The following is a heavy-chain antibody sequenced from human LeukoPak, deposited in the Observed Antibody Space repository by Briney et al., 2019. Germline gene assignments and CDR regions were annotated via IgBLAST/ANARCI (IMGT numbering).Heavy chain of an antibody. CDR2: ISYDGSNK. CDR1: GFTFSSYA. V-gene: IGHV3-30-3*01. J-gene: IGHJ4*02. Sequence: GGSLRLSCAASGFTFSSYAMHWVRQAPGKGLEWVAVISYDGSNKYYADSVKGRFTISRDNSKNTLYLQMNSLRAEDTAVYYCARDQENYFDYWGQGTLVTVS. CDR3: ARDQENYFDY.